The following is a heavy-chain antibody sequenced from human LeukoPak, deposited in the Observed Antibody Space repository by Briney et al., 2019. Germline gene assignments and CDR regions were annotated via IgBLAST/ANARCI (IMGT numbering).Heavy chain of an antibody. Sequence: GGSLRLSCAASGFAFSSYGMHWVRQAPGKGLEWVAVISYDGSNKYYADSVKGRFTISRDNSKNTPYLQMNSLRAEDTAVYYCAAGYSGYDFLYYFDYWGQGTLVTVSS. V-gene: IGHV3-30*03. J-gene: IGHJ4*02. CDR1: GFAFSSYG. CDR2: ISYDGSNK. D-gene: IGHD5-12*01. CDR3: AAGYSGYDFLYYFDY.